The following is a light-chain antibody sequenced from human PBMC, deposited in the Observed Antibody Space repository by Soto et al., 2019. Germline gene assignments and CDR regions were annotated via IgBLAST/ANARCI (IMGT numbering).Light chain of an antibody. CDR3: SSYGGSKNLYV. CDR1: SSDVGVYDY. Sequence: QSVLTQPRSVSGSPGQSVTISCTGTSSDVGVYDYVSWYQQHPGKAPKLMIYDVTKRPSGVPDRFSGSKSANTASLTISGLQADDEADYYCSSYGGSKNLYVFGTGTKVTVL. CDR2: DVT. J-gene: IGLJ1*01. V-gene: IGLV2-11*01.